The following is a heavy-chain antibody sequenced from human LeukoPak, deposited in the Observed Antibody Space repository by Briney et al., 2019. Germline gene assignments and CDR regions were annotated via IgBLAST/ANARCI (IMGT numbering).Heavy chain of an antibody. V-gene: IGHV3-15*04. CDR3: TTEKGFY. CDR1: GFTFSNAW. CDR2: IESKTDGGTT. J-gene: IGHJ3*01. Sequence: GGSLRLSCAASGFTFSNAWMSWVRQAPGKGLEWVGRIESKTDGGTTDYAAPVKGRFTISRDDSKNTLYLQMNSLKTEDTAVYYCTTEKGFYWGQGTMVTVSS.